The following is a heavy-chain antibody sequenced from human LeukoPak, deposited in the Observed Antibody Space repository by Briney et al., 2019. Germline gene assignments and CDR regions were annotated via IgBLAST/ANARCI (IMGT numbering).Heavy chain of an antibody. V-gene: IGHV3-15*01. CDR2: IQTKTDGETT. CDR3: STQRPRGPLDY. J-gene: IGHJ4*02. CDR1: GFTFSSYL. D-gene: IGHD2-2*01. Sequence: NPGGSLRLSCAASGFTFSSYLMHWVRQAPGKGLEWVGRIQTKTDGETTDYAAPVKGRFTISRDDSKNTLYLQMNSLKTEDTAVYYCSTQRPRGPLDYWGQGILVTVSS.